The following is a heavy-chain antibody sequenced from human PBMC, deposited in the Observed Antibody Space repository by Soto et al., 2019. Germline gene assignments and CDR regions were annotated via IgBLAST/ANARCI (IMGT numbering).Heavy chain of an antibody. CDR1: GFTFSSYA. J-gene: IGHJ6*02. Sequence: GGSLRLSCAASGFTFSSYAMSWVRQAPGKGLEWVSAISGSGGSTYYADSVKGRFTISRDNSKNTLYLQMNSLRAEDTAVYYCAKCQKIGGYYYYGMDVWGQGTTVTVSS. D-gene: IGHD3-16*01. CDR2: ISGSGGST. CDR3: AKCQKIGGYYYYGMDV. V-gene: IGHV3-23*01.